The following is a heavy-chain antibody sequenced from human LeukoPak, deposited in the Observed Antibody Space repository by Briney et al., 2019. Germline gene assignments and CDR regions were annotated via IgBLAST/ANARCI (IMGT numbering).Heavy chain of an antibody. Sequence: GGSLRLSCAASGFTFSSYAMHWVRQAPGKGLEWVAVISYDGSNKYYADSVKGRFTISRDNSKNTLCLQMNSLRAEDTAVYYCARDVGRLGELSLFDYWGQGTLVTVSS. CDR3: ARDVGRLGELSLFDY. V-gene: IGHV3-30*01. D-gene: IGHD3-16*02. CDR1: GFTFSSYA. J-gene: IGHJ4*02. CDR2: ISYDGSNK.